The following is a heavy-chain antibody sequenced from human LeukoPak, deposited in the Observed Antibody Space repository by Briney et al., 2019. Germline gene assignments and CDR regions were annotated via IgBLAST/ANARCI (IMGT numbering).Heavy chain of an antibody. CDR3: GGGIAVAGLV. Sequence: PSETLSLTCTVSGDSISSFYWSWIQQPAGKGLEWIGRIYSSGSTNYNPSLESRVTMSVDTSKNQLSLKLSSVTAADTAVYYCGGGIAVAGLVWGQGTMVTVSS. V-gene: IGHV4-4*07. CDR1: GDSISSFY. CDR2: IYSSGST. D-gene: IGHD6-19*01. J-gene: IGHJ3*01.